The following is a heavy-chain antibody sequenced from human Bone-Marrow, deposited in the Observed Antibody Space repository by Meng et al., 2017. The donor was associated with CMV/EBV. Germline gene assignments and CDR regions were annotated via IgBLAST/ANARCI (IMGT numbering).Heavy chain of an antibody. D-gene: IGHD3-22*01. Sequence: GESLKISCAASGFTFSSYSMNWVRQAPGKGLEWVAVISYDGSNKYYADSVKGRFTISRDNSKNTLYLQMNSLRAEDTAVYYCARDTSPTMIVVAPTGYWGQGTLVTVSS. V-gene: IGHV3-30*03. J-gene: IGHJ4*02. CDR2: ISYDGSNK. CDR3: ARDTSPTMIVVAPTGY. CDR1: GFTFSSYS.